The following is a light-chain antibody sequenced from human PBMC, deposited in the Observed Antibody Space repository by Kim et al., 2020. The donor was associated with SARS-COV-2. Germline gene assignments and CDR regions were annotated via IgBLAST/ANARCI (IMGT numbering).Light chain of an antibody. V-gene: IGKV3-20*01. Sequence: PGERVTLSCRASENIRRAYLAWYQQQPGQAPRLLIFGASSRAPGIPDRFSGSGSGKGFTLTINRLEPEDFGVYYCQQYGGSPPVTFGQGTKLEI. CDR1: ENIRRAY. J-gene: IGKJ2*01. CDR2: GAS. CDR3: QQYGGSPPVT.